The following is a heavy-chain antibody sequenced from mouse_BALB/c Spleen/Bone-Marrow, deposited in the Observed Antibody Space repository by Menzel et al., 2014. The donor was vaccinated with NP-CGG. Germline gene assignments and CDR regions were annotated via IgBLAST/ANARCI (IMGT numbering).Heavy chain of an antibody. CDR1: GFNIKDTY. V-gene: IGHV14-3*02. D-gene: IGHD4-1*01. J-gene: IGHJ4*01. Sequence: EVQLVESGAELVKPGASVKLSCTASGFNIKDTYMHWVKQRPEQGLEWIGWIDPANGNTKYDPKFQGKATITADTSSNTAYLQLSSLTSEDTAVYYCARWEYYTMDCWGQGTSVTVSS. CDR2: IDPANGNT. CDR3: ARWEYYTMDC.